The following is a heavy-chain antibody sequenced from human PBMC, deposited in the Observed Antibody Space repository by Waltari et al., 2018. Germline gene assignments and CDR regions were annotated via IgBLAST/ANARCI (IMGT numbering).Heavy chain of an antibody. CDR3: AREEIEKWGTWFDP. CDR2: TYTSGST. V-gene: IGHV4-4*07. J-gene: IGHJ5*02. Sequence: QVQLQESGPGLVKPSETLSLTCTVSGGSISNYYWSWIRQHAGKGLEWIGRTYTSGSTAYNPSLKSRVTMSLDTSKNQFSLKMTSVTAADTAVYYCAREEIEKWGTWFDPWGQGILVTVSS. D-gene: IGHD3-16*01. CDR1: GGSISNYY.